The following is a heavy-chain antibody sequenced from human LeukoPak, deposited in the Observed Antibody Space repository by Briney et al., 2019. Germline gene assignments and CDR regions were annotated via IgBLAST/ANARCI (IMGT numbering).Heavy chain of an antibody. J-gene: IGHJ4*02. CDR3: ARDHLFLLY. D-gene: IGHD2-21*01. CDR1: GFTFNNYW. CDR2: IKQDGSEK. Sequence: GGSLRLSCAASGFTFNNYWMTWVRQAPGKGLEWVANIKQDGSEKYYVDSVKARFTISRDNAKNALYPQMNSLRDEDTAVYYCARDHLFLLYWGQGTLVTVSS. V-gene: IGHV3-7*01.